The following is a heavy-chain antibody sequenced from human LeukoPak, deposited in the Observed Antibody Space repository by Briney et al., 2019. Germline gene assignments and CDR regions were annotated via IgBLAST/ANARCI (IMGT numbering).Heavy chain of an antibody. Sequence: ASVKVSCKASGYTFTGYHMHWVRQAPGQGLEWMGWINPNSGGTNYAQKFQGRVTMTRDTSISTAYMELSRLRSDDTAVYYCASSPYGRMVTPRSWFDPWGQGTLVTVSS. D-gene: IGHD5-18*01. V-gene: IGHV1-2*02. CDR1: GYTFTGYH. CDR3: ASSPYGRMVTPRSWFDP. CDR2: INPNSGGT. J-gene: IGHJ5*02.